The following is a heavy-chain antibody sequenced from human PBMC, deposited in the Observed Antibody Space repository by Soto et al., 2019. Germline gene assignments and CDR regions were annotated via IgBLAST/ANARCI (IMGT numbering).Heavy chain of an antibody. D-gene: IGHD2-8*01. CDR2: IYPGDSDT. Sequence: PGESLKISCVASGYTFTSYWIGWVRQMPGKGLEWMGIIYPGDSDTRYSPSFRGQVTISADKSISTAYLQWSSLKASDAAMYYCMSQLGVDADNWFHPCGQGTLVTVSS. CDR1: GYTFTSYW. CDR3: MSQLGVDADNWFHP. V-gene: IGHV5-51*01. J-gene: IGHJ5*02.